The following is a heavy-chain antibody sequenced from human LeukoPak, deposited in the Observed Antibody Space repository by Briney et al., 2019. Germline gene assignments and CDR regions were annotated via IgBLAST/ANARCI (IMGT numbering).Heavy chain of an antibody. CDR2: IFYSGST. CDR3: ARRVYSGSYNWYFDL. D-gene: IGHD1-26*01. J-gene: IGHJ2*01. Sequence: SETLSLTCTISSGSINTYYWSWIRQTPGKGLEWIGYIFYSGSTLYNPSLKSRVTISLDTSKNQFSLKLSSVTAPDTAVYYCARRVYSGSYNWYFDLWGRGTLVTVSS. V-gene: IGHV4-59*08. CDR1: SGSINTYY.